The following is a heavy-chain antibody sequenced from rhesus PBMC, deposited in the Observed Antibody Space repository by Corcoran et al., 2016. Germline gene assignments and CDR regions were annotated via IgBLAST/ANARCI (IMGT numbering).Heavy chain of an antibody. J-gene: IGHJ4*01. D-gene: IGHD6-31*01. Sequence: EVQLVESGGGVVQPGGSLRLSCAASGFTFDDYAVGWVRQAPGKGLEWVSYISGNIGSTGYAELVKGRFTISRDNAKNSLYLQMNRLRAEDTALYYCARGADSSGSYYFDYWGQGVLVTVSS. CDR2: ISGNIGST. CDR1: GFTFDDYA. CDR3: ARGADSSGSYYFDY. V-gene: IGHV3-78*01.